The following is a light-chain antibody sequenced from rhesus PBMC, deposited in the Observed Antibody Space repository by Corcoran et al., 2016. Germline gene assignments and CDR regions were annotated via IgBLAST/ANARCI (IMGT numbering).Light chain of an antibody. Sequence: DIQMTQSPSSLSASVGDRVTITCRARENVNNYLNWYQPKPGKVHKLLIYKASTLQRGVPSRFRGSGSGTDYTFTISSLQPEDFATYYWQHGYGTLWTFGQGTKVEIK. CDR3: QHGYGTLWT. V-gene: IGKV1-74*01. J-gene: IGKJ1*01. CDR1: ENVNNY. CDR2: KAS.